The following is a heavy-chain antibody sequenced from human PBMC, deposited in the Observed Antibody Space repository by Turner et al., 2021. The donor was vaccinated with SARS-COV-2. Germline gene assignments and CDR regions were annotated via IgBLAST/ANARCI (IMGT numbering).Heavy chain of an antibody. Sequence: QLQLQESGPGQVKPSETLSLTCTVSGGSISSSSYYWGWIRQPPGKGLEWIGGNYYSGSTYYKPSLKRRVTISGETAKNQFSLKLSSGTAAETAVYYWAGRRFMSGYSFDYWGQGTLVTVSS. V-gene: IGHV4-39*01. CDR2: NYYSGST. J-gene: IGHJ4*02. CDR1: GGSISSSSYY. D-gene: IGHD6-13*01. CDR3: AGRRFMSGYSFDY.